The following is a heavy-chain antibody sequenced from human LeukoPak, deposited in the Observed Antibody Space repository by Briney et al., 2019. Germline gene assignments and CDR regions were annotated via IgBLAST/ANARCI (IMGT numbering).Heavy chain of an antibody. J-gene: IGHJ4*02. D-gene: IGHD7-27*01. Sequence: PGGSLRLSCAPSGFTFSSYWMHWVRQAPGKGLVWVSRINGGGSSTDYADSVKGRFTISRDNAKNTLYLQMNSLRGEDTAVYYCARGPFSNWGDFDYWGQGTLVIASS. CDR1: GFTFSSYW. CDR3: ARGPFSNWGDFDY. CDR2: INGGGSST. V-gene: IGHV3-74*01.